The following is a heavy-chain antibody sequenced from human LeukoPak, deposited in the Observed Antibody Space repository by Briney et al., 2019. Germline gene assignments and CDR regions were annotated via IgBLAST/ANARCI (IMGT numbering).Heavy chain of an antibody. D-gene: IGHD1-1*01. CDR1: GYSISSGYY. V-gene: IGHV4-38-2*01. Sequence: SETLSLTCAVSGYSISSGYYWGWIRQPPGKGMEWIGSIYHSGSTYYNPSLKSRVTISVDTSKNQFSLKLSSVTAADTAVYYCARLSGGTTTAHFDYWGQGTLVTVSS. CDR3: ARLSGGTTTAHFDY. J-gene: IGHJ4*02. CDR2: IYHSGST.